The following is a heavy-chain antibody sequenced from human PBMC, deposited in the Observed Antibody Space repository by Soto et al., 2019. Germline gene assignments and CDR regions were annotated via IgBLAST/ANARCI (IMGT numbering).Heavy chain of an antibody. V-gene: IGHV1-46*01. J-gene: IGHJ4*02. Sequence: QVHLVQSGAEVKKPGASVKVSCKASGYIFINYYIHWVRQAPGQGLEWIGIINPNGGSTNYAQKFRGXXXXXXXXXXXXXXXXXXXXXXXXTXVYYCARDLAAADYWGQGTLVTVSS. CDR2: INPNGGST. CDR1: GYIFINYY. CDR3: ARDLAAADY. D-gene: IGHD6-13*01.